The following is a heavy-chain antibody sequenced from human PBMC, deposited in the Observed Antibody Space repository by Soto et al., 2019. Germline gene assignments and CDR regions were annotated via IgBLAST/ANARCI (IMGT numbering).Heavy chain of an antibody. CDR3: ARANSIRPYFYNMDV. Sequence: QVQLVQSGAEVEKPGASVKVSCKAAGYSFTAFYIHWVRQARGQGFEWLAWINPNSGGTYYSQKFRARVTLTRDTSISTAYMELTGLSSDDTAVYYSARANSIRPYFYNMDVWGQVTTVTVSS. J-gene: IGHJ6*03. D-gene: IGHD2-21*01. CDR1: GYSFTAFY. V-gene: IGHV1-2*02. CDR2: INPNSGGT.